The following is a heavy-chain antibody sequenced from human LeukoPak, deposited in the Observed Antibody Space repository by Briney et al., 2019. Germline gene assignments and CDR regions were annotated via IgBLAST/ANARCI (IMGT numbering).Heavy chain of an antibody. J-gene: IGHJ4*02. CDR3: ARDKAHTYGYYFDP. CDR2: ISYGTT. D-gene: IGHD5-18*01. V-gene: IGHV4-59*01. Sequence: PSETLSLTCSVSGGAISTYYWNWIRQSPGQGLEWLGHISYGTTDYNPSLKSRVTISADTSKSQISLTLTSVTADDTAVYYCARDKAHTYGYYFDPWGQGTQVLVSS. CDR1: GGAISTYY.